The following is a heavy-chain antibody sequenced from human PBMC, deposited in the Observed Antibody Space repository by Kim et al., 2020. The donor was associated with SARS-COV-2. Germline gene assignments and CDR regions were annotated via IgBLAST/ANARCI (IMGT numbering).Heavy chain of an antibody. V-gene: IGHV2-5*01. CDR3: AHDSPGLYGVDV. J-gene: IGHJ6*02. D-gene: IGHD2-8*01. Sequence: SGPTLVNPTQTLTLTCSFSGFSLTPDRLVGVTWVRQPPGKALEWLALIYGNDEKRYTPSLKSRLTIAKDTTENRVVLTLTNVDPVDTGTYYCAHDSPGLYGVDVWGQGTTVTVSS. CDR2: IYGNDEK. CDR1: GFSLTPDRLVG.